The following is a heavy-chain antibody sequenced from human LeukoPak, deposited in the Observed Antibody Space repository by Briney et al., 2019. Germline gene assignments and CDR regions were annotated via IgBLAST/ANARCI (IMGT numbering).Heavy chain of an antibody. CDR2: IWHDGSND. D-gene: IGHD2-2*01. V-gene: IGHV3-33*01. CDR3: ARHCSSTSCSVGSMAFDI. CDR1: GFTFSSYG. Sequence: PGRSLRLSCAASGFTFSSYGFHWVRQAPGKGLDWVAVIWHDGSNDFYSDSVKGRFTISRDNAKNSLYLQMNSLRAEDTALYHCARHCSSTSCSVGSMAFDIWGQGTMVTVSS. J-gene: IGHJ3*02.